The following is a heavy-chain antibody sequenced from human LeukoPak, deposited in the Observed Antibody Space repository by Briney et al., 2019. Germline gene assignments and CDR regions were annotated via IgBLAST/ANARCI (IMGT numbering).Heavy chain of an antibody. CDR2: ISGRCGST. CDR3: AKDKLRSAHPNWFDP. CDR1: GFTLSSYA. J-gene: IGHJ5*02. Sequence: GSLRPSCAAPGFTLSSYAIGRGRQAPGKGPEWGFAISGRCGSTYYADSGKGRVTIFRKHSKNMLYLQMNSLRAEDTAVYYCAKDKLRSAHPNWFDPWGQGTLVTVS. V-gene: IGHV3-23*01.